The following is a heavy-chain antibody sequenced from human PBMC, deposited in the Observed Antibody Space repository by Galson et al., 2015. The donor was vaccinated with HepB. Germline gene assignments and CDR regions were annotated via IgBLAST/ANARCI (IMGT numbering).Heavy chain of an antibody. J-gene: IGHJ4*02. CDR3: AKAVSGTIYSYGSIDY. Sequence: SLRLSCAASGFTFSSYGMHWVRQTPGKGLEWVSLISWDGDSTYYVDSVKGRFTISRDNSKNSLYLQMNSLRTEDTAFYYCAKAVSGTIYSYGSIDYWGQGTLVTVSS. D-gene: IGHD5-18*01. CDR1: GFTFSSYG. CDR2: ISWDGDST. V-gene: IGHV3-43D*04.